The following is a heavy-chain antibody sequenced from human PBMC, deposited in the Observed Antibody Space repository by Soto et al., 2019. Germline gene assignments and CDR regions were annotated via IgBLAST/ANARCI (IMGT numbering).Heavy chain of an antibody. CDR2: IYYRGNT. CDR1: DDSIISDKYY. CDR3: ARAGGYSGYDATNWFDP. V-gene: IGHV4-39*07. Sequence: SETLSVTCSVSDDSIISDKYYWGWMRQPPGKGREWIGNIYYRGNTNYNPSLQSRVTISVDTSKNQFSLKLSSVPAADTAVYYCARAGGYSGYDATNWFDPWGQGTLVTVSS. D-gene: IGHD5-12*01. J-gene: IGHJ5*02.